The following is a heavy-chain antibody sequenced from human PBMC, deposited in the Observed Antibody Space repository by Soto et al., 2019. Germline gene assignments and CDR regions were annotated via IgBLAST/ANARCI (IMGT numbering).Heavy chain of an antibody. CDR3: ARNPYCGGDCYSTPFDY. CDR1: GGTFSSYA. CDR2: IIPIFGTA. J-gene: IGHJ4*02. V-gene: IGHV1-69*12. Sequence: QVQLVQSGAEVKKPGSSVKVSCKASGGTFSSYAISWVRQAAGQGLEWMGGIIPIFGTANYAQKFQGSVTITADESTSTAYMELSSLRSEDTAVYYGARNPYCGGDCYSTPFDYWGQGTLVTVSS. D-gene: IGHD2-21*02.